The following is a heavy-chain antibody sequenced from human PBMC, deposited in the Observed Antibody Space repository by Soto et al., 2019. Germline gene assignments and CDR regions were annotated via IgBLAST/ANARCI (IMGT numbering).Heavy chain of an antibody. CDR3: ATKGGGPTVTPNSSYYGMAV. D-gene: IGHD4-17*01. J-gene: IGHJ6*02. V-gene: IGHV3-30-3*01. CDR2: ISYDGSNK. CDR1: GFTFSSYA. Sequence: QVQLVESGGGVVQPGRSLRLSCAASGFTFSSYAMHWVRQAPGKGLEWVAVISYDGSNKYYADSVKGRFTISRDNSKNTLYRQMNSLRPEDTAVYYCATKGGGPTVTPNSSYYGMAVWGQGTTATVSS.